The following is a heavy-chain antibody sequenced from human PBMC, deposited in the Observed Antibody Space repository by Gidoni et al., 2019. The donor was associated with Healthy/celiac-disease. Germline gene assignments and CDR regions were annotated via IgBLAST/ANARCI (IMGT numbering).Heavy chain of an antibody. CDR1: GFTFSSYA. D-gene: IGHD3-22*01. Sequence: EVQLLESGGGLVQPGGSLRLSCAASGFTFSSYAMSWVRQAPGTGLGWVAAISGSGGSTYVADSVKGRFTSSRDNSKNTLYLQMNSLRAEDTAVYYCATYDSSGYVRYFQHWGQGTLVTVSS. CDR3: ATYDSSGYVRYFQH. CDR2: ISGSGGST. J-gene: IGHJ1*01. V-gene: IGHV3-23*01.